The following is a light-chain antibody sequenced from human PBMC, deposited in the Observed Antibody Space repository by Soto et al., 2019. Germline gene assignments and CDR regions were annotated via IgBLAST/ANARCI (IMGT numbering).Light chain of an antibody. CDR3: QQRSNWPYT. CDR1: QSVSSY. V-gene: IGKV3D-11*02. Sequence: EMVLTQSPTTLSLSPGERATLSCRASQSVSSYLAWSQQKPGQAPRLLIYDASNRATGIPARFSGSGPGTDFTLTISSLEPEDFAVYYCQQRSNWPYTFGQGTKLEIK. CDR2: DAS. J-gene: IGKJ2*01.